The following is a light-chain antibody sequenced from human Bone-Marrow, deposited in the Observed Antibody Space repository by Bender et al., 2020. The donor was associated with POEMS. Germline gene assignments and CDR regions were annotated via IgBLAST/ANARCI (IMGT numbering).Light chain of an antibody. CDR3: GTWDSSMGAGWL. CDR2: RNN. J-gene: IGLJ3*02. CDR1: SSNIGSNY. V-gene: IGLV1-47*01. Sequence: QSVLTQPPSASGTPGQRVTISCSGSSSNIGSNYVYWYQQFPGAAPKLLIYRNNQRPSGVPDRFSGSKSGTSATLGITGLQTGDEADYYCGTWDSSMGAGWLFGGGTQLTVL.